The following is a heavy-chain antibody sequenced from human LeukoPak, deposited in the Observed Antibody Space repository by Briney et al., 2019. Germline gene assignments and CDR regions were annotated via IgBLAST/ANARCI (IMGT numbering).Heavy chain of an antibody. D-gene: IGHD3-3*01. J-gene: IGHJ3*02. CDR3: ARAGPYLRFLEWPTGYAFDI. CDR2: IYTSGST. CDR1: GGSISSGSYY. Sequence: PSETLSLTCTVSGGSISSGSYYWSWIRQPAGKGLEWIGRIYTSGSTNYNPSLKSRVTISVDTSKNQFSLKLSSVTAADTAVYYCARAGPYLRFLEWPTGYAFDIWGQGTMVTVSS. V-gene: IGHV4-61*02.